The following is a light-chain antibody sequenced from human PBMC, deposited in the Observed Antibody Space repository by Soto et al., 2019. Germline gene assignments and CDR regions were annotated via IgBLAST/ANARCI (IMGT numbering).Light chain of an antibody. Sequence: EIVLTQSPGTLSLSPGERATLSCRASQSVSSSYLAWYQQKPGQAPRLLIYGASSRATSIPDRFSGSGSGTDFTLTISRLEPEDFAVYYCQQYNYWPSFGQGTKVDIK. CDR2: GAS. CDR1: QSVSSSY. J-gene: IGKJ1*01. CDR3: QQYNYWPS. V-gene: IGKV3-20*01.